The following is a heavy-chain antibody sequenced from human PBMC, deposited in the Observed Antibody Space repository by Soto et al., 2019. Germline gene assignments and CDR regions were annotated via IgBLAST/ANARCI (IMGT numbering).Heavy chain of an antibody. CDR2: ISAYNGNT. CDR3: ARGLVRFLEWSRVAYYYYGMDV. J-gene: IGHJ6*02. CDR1: GYTFTSYG. D-gene: IGHD3-3*01. Sequence: ASVKVSCKASGYTFTSYGISWVRQAPGQGLEWMGWISAYNGNTNYAQKLQGRVTMTTDTSTSTAYMELRSLRSDDTAVYYCARGLVRFLEWSRVAYYYYGMDVWGQGTTVTVSS. V-gene: IGHV1-18*01.